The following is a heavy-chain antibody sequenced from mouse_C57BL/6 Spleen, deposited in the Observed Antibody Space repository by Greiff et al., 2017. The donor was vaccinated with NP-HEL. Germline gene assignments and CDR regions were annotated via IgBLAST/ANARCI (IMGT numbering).Heavy chain of an antibody. J-gene: IGHJ4*01. V-gene: IGHV1-59*01. CDR1: GYTFTSYW. CDR3: ARRGESYAMDY. CDR2: IDPSDSYT. Sequence: VQLQQPGAELVRPGTSVKLSCKASGYTFTSYWMHWVKQRPGQGLEWIGVIDPSDSYTYYTQKFKGQVTLTVDTSSSTAYMQLSSLTSEDSAVYYCARRGESYAMDYWGQGTSVTVSS.